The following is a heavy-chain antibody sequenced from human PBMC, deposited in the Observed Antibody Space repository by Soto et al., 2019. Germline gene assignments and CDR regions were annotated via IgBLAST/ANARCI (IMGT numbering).Heavy chain of an antibody. CDR2: IYHSGST. CDR3: ARGGGYTFDY. Sequence: QLQLQESGSGLVKPSQTLSLTCAVSGGSISSGGYSWSWIRQPPGKGLEWIGYIYHSGSTYYNPSLKRRVTTSVERSKNQFSLKVRSVTAADTAVYYCARGGGYTFDYWGQGTLVTVSS. CDR1: GGSISSGGYS. D-gene: IGHD3-16*01. V-gene: IGHV4-30-2*01. J-gene: IGHJ4*02.